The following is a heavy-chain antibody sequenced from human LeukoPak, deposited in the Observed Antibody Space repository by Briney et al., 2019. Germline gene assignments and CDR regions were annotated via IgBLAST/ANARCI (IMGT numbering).Heavy chain of an antibody. Sequence: ASVKVSCKVSGYTFTDYYMHWVQQAPGKGLEWMGLVDPEDGETIYAEKFQGRVTITADTSTDTAYMELGSLRSEDTAVYYCATGPNYYYDSSGQPQALYMDVWGKGTTVTVSS. V-gene: IGHV1-69-2*01. CDR3: ATGPNYYYDSSGQPQALYMDV. CDR1: GYTFTDYY. D-gene: IGHD3-22*01. J-gene: IGHJ6*03. CDR2: VDPEDGET.